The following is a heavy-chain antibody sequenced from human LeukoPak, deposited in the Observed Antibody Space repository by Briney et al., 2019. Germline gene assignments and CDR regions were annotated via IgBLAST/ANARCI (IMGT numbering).Heavy chain of an antibody. J-gene: IGHJ4*02. CDR2: ISSSSSTI. CDR1: GFTFSSYA. CDR3: ATPFRRVAARPA. Sequence: GGSLRLSCAASGFTFSSYAMSWVRQAPGKGLEWVSGISSSSSTIYYADSVKGRFTISRDNAKNSLYLQMDGLRAEDTAVYYCATPFRRVAARPAWGQGTLVTVSS. V-gene: IGHV3-48*04. D-gene: IGHD6-6*01.